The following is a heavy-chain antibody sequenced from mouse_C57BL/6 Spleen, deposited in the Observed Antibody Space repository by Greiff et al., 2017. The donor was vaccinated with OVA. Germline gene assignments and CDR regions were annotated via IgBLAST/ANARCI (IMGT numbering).Heavy chain of an antibody. D-gene: IGHD2-3*01. V-gene: IGHV3-1*01. CDR3: ARDYDGYYWYFDV. CDR2: ISYSGST. CDR1: GYSITSGYD. Sequence: VQLKESGPGMVKPSQSLSLTCTVTGYSITSGYDWHWIRHFPGNKLEWMGYISYSGSTNYNPSLKSRISITHDTSKNHFFLKLNSVTTEDTATYYCARDYDGYYWYFDVWGTGTTVTVSS. J-gene: IGHJ1*03.